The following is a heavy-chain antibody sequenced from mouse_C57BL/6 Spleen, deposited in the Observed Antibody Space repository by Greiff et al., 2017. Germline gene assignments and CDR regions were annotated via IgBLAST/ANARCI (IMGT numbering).Heavy chain of an antibody. CDR3: TRGGNYLFAY. Sequence: VQLQQSGAELVRPGASVKLSCTASGFNIKDDYMHWVKQRPEQGLEWIGWIDPENGDTEYASKFQGKATITADTSSNTAYLQLSSLTSEDTAVYYCTRGGNYLFAYWGQGTLVTVSA. CDR1: GFNIKDDY. V-gene: IGHV14-4*01. J-gene: IGHJ3*01. D-gene: IGHD2-1*01. CDR2: IDPENGDT.